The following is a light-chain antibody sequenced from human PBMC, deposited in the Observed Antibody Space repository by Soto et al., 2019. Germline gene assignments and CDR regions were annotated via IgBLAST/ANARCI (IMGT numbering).Light chain of an antibody. CDR3: HQYDTSPRT. CDR2: GAS. V-gene: IGKV3-20*01. CDR1: QSVSSSY. Sequence: EILLTQSPGPPSFSPGERAPLSCRASQSVSSSYLAWYQQKPGQAPRLLIYGASSRATGIPDRFSGSGSGTDFTLTISRLEPEDFAVYYCHQYDTSPRTFGQGTTVDIK. J-gene: IGKJ1*01.